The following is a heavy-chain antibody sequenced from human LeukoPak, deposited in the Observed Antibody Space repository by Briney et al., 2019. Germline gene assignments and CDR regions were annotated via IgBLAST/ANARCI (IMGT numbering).Heavy chain of an antibody. J-gene: IGHJ4*02. CDR3: ARRDFGGYPGY. V-gene: IGHV3-30*03. D-gene: IGHD3-22*01. CDR1: GFTFSSYG. CDR2: ISDDGNNK. Sequence: GGSLRLSCEASGFTFSSYGMHWVRQAPGKGLEWVALISDDGNNKYYADSVKGRFSISRDNSKNTLYLRMNSLRVEDTGVYYCARRDFGGYPGYWGQGILVTVSS.